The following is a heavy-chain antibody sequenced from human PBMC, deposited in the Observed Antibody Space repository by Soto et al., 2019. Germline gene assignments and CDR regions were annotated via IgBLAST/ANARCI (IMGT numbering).Heavy chain of an antibody. CDR1: GGTFSSYA. J-gene: IGHJ4*02. Sequence: QVQLVQSGAEVKKPGSSVKVSCKASGGTFSSYAISWVRQAPGQGLEWMGGIIPIFGTANYAQKFQGRVTITADESTSTDYMELSSLRSEDTAVYYCARGSIAAAGNSFDYWGQGTLVTVSS. V-gene: IGHV1-69*12. CDR3: ARGSIAAAGNSFDY. CDR2: IIPIFGTA. D-gene: IGHD6-13*01.